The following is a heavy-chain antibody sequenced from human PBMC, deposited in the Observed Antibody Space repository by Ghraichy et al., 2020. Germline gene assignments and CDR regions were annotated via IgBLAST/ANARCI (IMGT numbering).Heavy chain of an antibody. CDR1: GASITNDNW. D-gene: IGHD1-26*01. CDR2: VYRSGST. J-gene: IGHJ3*02. Sequence: SETLSLTCAVSGASITNDNWWTWVRQPPGKGLEWIGEVYRSGSTNYNPSLKSRLNISLDKSMNHFSLDLSSVTAADTAVYYCARDSGSYFNIWGQGTVVTVSS. V-gene: IGHV4-4*02. CDR3: ARDSGSYFNI.